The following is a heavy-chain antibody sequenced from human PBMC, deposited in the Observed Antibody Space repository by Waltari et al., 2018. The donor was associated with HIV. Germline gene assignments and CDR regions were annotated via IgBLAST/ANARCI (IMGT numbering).Heavy chain of an antibody. Sequence: QVQLQQSGPGLVKPSETLTLTCTVSGDSINNYYWTWIRQPPGKGLESIAYIEYTGDINYTPSPKRRVSLSIDTSKNQLCLKVTSMTAADTAVYYCVGVGLRSGGRGMDVWGQGTTVIVSS. CDR3: VGVGLRSGGRGMDV. V-gene: IGHV4-59*12. CDR1: GDSINNYY. J-gene: IGHJ6*02. D-gene: IGHD6-19*01. CDR2: IEYTGDI.